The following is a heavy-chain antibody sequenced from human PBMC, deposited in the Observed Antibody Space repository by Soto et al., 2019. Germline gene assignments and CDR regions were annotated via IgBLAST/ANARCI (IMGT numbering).Heavy chain of an antibody. V-gene: IGHV3-30*18. J-gene: IGHJ6*02. CDR3: AKDLYDFWSGYTEGSYGMDV. CDR2: ISYDGSNK. D-gene: IGHD3-3*01. CDR1: GFTFSSYG. Sequence: QVQLVESGGGVVQPGRSLRLSCAASGFTFSSYGMHWVRKAPGKGLEWVAVISYDGSNKYYADSVKGRFTISRDNSKNTLYLQMNSLRAEDTAVYYCAKDLYDFWSGYTEGSYGMDVWGQGTTVTVSS.